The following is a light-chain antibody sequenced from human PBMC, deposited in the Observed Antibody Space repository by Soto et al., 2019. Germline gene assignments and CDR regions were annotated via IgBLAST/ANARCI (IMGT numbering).Light chain of an antibody. CDR2: DAS. CDR3: QQRSVWPLT. CDR1: QSVNTY. Sequence: EIVLTQSPATLSLSPGDRATLSCRASQSVNTYLTWYQQKPGQAPRLLIYDASFRATGIPPRFSASGSETDFTLTISSLEPEDFAVYYGQQRSVWPLTFGGGTKVEIK. V-gene: IGKV3-11*01. J-gene: IGKJ4*01.